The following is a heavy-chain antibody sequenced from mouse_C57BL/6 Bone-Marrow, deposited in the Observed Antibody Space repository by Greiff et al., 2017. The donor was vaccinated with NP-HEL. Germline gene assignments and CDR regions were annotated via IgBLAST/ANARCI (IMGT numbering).Heavy chain of an antibody. CDR2: IHPNSGST. CDR1: GYTFTSYW. Sequence: VQLQQSGAELVKPGASVKLSCKASGYTFTSYWMHWVKQRPGQGLEWIGMIHPNSGSTNYNEKFKSKATLTVDKSSSTAYMQLSSLTSEDSAVYYCACMVTRGHYYAMDYWGQGTSVTVSS. D-gene: IGHD2-2*01. V-gene: IGHV1-64*01. CDR3: ACMVTRGHYYAMDY. J-gene: IGHJ4*01.